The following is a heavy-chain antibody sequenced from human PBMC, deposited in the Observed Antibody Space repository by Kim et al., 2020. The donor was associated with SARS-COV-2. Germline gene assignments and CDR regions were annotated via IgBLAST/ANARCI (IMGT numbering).Heavy chain of an antibody. CDR3: ANPRQPDY. CDR1: GFTFSNYG. V-gene: IGHV3-23*01. D-gene: IGHD6-13*01. CDR2: IRGSGDTT. Sequence: GGSLRLSCAASGFTFSNYGLSWVRQAPGKGLEWVSGIRGSGDTTTSADSVKGRFTVSIDNSKNTLYVQMSSMRAEATAIYYCANPRQPDYSGPLTPVNVS. J-gene: IGHJ4*02.